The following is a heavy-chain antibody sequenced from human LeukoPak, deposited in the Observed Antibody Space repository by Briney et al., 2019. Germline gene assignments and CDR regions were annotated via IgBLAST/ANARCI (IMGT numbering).Heavy chain of an antibody. J-gene: IGHJ4*02. CDR2: ISYEGSNK. D-gene: IGHD6-19*01. CDR1: GFTFSSYG. V-gene: IGHV3-30*18. Sequence: GGSLRLSCAASGFTFSSYGMYWVRQAPGKGLEWVAVISYEGSNKYYGDSVKGRFTISRDNSKSTLYLQMNSLRAEDAAVYYCAKDRVEGKQWLAQFDFWGQGTLATVSS. CDR3: AKDRVEGKQWLAQFDF.